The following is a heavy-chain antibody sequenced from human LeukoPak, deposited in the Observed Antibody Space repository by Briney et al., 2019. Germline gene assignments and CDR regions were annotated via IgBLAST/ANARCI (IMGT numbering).Heavy chain of an antibody. CDR2: IFTGGGT. Sequence: PSETLSLTCTVSGGSISGYYWSWIRQPAGKGLGGGGRIFTGGGTNYNPSLKSRVTMSVDTSKNKFSLQLSSVTAADTAVYYCARSAVIHYYYGSGSSYAYYYMSVSGEGGTVTVSS. J-gene: IGHJ6*03. V-gene: IGHV4-4*07. D-gene: IGHD3-10*01. CDR3: ARSAVIHYYYGSGSSYAYYYMSV. CDR1: GGSISGYY.